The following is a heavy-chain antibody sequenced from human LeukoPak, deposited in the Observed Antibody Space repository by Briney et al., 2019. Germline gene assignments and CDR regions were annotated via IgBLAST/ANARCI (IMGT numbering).Heavy chain of an antibody. J-gene: IGHJ4*02. CDR3: AKDIAQGYTFGSIEQDY. Sequence: GGSLRLSCAASGVAFSNYAMSWVRQAPGMGLEWVAAISKTGDGTYYAGSMKGRFTISRDNAKNMLYLQIHSLRAEDTAIYYCAKDIAQGYTFGSIEQDYCGQGTLVTVSS. CDR2: ISKTGDGT. CDR1: GVAFSNYA. V-gene: IGHV3-23*01. D-gene: IGHD5-18*01.